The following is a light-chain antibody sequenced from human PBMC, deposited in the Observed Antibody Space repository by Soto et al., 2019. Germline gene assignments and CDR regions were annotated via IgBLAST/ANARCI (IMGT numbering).Light chain of an antibody. Sequence: SYELTQPHSVSVSPGQTASITCSGDKLGDKYACWYQQKPGQSPVLVIYQDSKRPSGIPERFSGSNSGNTATLTISGTQAMDEADYYCQAWDSRTVVFGGGTQLTVL. CDR3: QAWDSRTVV. CDR2: QDS. J-gene: IGLJ2*01. CDR1: KLGDKY. V-gene: IGLV3-1*01.